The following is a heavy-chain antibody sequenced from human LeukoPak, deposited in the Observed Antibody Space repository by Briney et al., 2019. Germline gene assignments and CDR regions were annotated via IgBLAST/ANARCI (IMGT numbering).Heavy chain of an antibody. CDR1: GFTFSSYS. V-gene: IGHV3-48*01. D-gene: IGHD6-6*01. CDR2: ISSSSSTI. Sequence: GGSLRLSCAASGFTFSSYSMNWVRQAPGKGLEWVSYISSSSSTIYYADSVKGRFTISRDNAKNSLYLQMNSLRAEDTAVYYCARDSEQLVDAFDIWDQGTMVTVSS. J-gene: IGHJ3*02. CDR3: ARDSEQLVDAFDI.